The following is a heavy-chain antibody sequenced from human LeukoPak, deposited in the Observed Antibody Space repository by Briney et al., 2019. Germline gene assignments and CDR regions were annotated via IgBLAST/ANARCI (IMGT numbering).Heavy chain of an antibody. V-gene: IGHV1-18*01. CDR1: GYTFTSYG. CDR2: ISAYNGNT. Sequence: ASVRVSCKASGYTFTSYGISWVRQAPGQGLEWMGWISAYNGNTNYAQKLQGRVTMTTDTSTSTAYMELRSLRSDDTAVYYCARDRGFRGATTASDYWGQGTLVTVSS. D-gene: IGHD1-26*01. CDR3: ARDRGFRGATTASDY. J-gene: IGHJ4*02.